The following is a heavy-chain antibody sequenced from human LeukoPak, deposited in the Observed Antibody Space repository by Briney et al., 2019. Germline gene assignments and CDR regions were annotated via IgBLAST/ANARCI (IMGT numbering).Heavy chain of an antibody. CDR2: INHSGST. CDR1: GGSFSGYY. CDR3: ARTMVRGVIYYYYGMDV. Sequence: SETLSPTCAVYGGSFSGYYWSWIRQPPGKGLEWIGEINHSGSTNYNPSLKSRVTISVDTSKNQFSLKLSSVTAADTAVYYCARTMVRGVIYYYYGMDVWGQGTTVTVSS. D-gene: IGHD3-10*01. V-gene: IGHV4-34*01. J-gene: IGHJ6*02.